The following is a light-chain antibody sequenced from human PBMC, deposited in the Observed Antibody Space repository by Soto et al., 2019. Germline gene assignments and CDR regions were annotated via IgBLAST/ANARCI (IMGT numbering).Light chain of an antibody. CDR2: DAS. CDR1: QSVSSY. CDR3: QQRSHWPL. Sequence: EIVLTQSPATLSLSPGERATLSCRASQSVSSYLAWYQQKPGQAPRLLIYDASSRATGIPARFSGSGSGTDFTLTIRSLEPEDFAVYYCQQRSHWPLFGPGTKVDIK. V-gene: IGKV3-11*01. J-gene: IGKJ3*01.